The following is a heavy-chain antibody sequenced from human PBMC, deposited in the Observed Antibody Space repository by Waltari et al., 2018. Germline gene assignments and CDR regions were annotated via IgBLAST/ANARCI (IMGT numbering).Heavy chain of an antibody. Sequence: EVQLVESGGVLVQPGGSLRLSCEASGFMFSRYWMTWVRQAPGKGLGGVAKIKEDGSAQTYGDSVRGRFIISRDNAQNSLYLQMNYLRAEDTAVYYCARDGGASGSYDYWGQGTLVTVSS. J-gene: IGHJ4*02. D-gene: IGHD3-10*01. CDR3: ARDGGASGSYDY. CDR2: IKEDGSAQ. V-gene: IGHV3-7*01. CDR1: GFMFSRYW.